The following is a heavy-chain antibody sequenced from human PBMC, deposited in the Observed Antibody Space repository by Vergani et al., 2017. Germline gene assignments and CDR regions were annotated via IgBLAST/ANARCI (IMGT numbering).Heavy chain of an antibody. CDR3: ARAPIGATSFGVVIIRFAFDI. CDR2: IYYSGST. D-gene: IGHD3-3*01. CDR1: GGSISSGGYY. V-gene: IGHV4-31*11. Sequence: QVQLQESGPGLVKPSQTLSLTCAVSGGSISSGGYYWSWIRQHPGKGLEWIGYIYYSGSTYYNPSLKSRVTISVDTSKNQFSLTLISVTAADTAVYYCARAPIGATSFGVVIIRFAFDIWGQGTMVTVSS. J-gene: IGHJ3*02.